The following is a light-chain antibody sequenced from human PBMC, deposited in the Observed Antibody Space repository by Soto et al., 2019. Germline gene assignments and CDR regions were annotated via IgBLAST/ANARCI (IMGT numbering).Light chain of an antibody. Sequence: EIVMTQSRATLSVSPGERATLSCRASQSVSSNLAWYQQKPGQAPRLLIYGASTRATGIPARFSGSGSGTEFTLTISSLQSEDFAVYYCQQYNNWPVYTFGQGTKLEIK. CDR2: GAS. J-gene: IGKJ2*01. CDR3: QQYNNWPVYT. V-gene: IGKV3-15*01. CDR1: QSVSSN.